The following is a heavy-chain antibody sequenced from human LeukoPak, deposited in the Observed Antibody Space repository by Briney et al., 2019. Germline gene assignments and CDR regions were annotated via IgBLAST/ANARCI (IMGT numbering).Heavy chain of an antibody. V-gene: IGHV4-34*01. Sequence: PSETLSLTCAVYGGSFSGYYWSWIRQPPGKGLEWIGEINHSGSTNYNPSLKSRVTISVDTSKNQFSLKLSSVTAADTAVYYCARIRLIAAAGGAFDYWGQGTLVTVSS. D-gene: IGHD6-13*01. J-gene: IGHJ4*02. CDR3: ARIRLIAAAGGAFDY. CDR1: GGSFSGYY. CDR2: INHSGST.